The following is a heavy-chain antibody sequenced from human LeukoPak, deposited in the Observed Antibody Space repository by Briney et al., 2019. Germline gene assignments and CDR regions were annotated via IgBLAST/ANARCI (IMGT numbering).Heavy chain of an antibody. D-gene: IGHD5-12*01. Sequence: SETLSLTCTVSGGSISSSSYYWGWIRQPPGKGLEWIAYLYYSGNTDYNPSLKSRVTISVDTSKNQFSLKLSSVTAADTAVYYCARVSYSGYELWYFDLWGRGTLVTVPS. CDR1: GGSISSSSYY. CDR2: LYYSGNT. CDR3: ARVSYSGYELWYFDL. V-gene: IGHV4-61*05. J-gene: IGHJ2*01.